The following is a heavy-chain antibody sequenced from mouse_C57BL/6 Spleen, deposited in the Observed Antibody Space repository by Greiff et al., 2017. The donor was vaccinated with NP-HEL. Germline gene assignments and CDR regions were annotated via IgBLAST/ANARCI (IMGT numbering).Heavy chain of an antibody. CDR2: IRNKANGYTT. V-gene: IGHV7-3*01. CDR1: GFTFTDYY. CDR3: ARWYDIYAMDY. D-gene: IGHD2-3*01. Sequence: EVQRVESGGGLVQPGGSLSLSCAASGFTFTDYYMSWVRQPPGKALEWLGFIRNKANGYTTEYSASVKGRFTISRDNSQSILYLQMNALRAEDSATYYCARWYDIYAMDYGGQGTSVTVSS. J-gene: IGHJ4*01.